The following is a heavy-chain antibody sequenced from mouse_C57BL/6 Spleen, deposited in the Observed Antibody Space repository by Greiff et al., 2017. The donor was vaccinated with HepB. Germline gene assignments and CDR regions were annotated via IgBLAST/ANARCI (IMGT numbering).Heavy chain of an antibody. CDR1: GYTFTSYG. Sequence: QVQLQQSGAELARPGASVKLSCKASGYTFTSYGISWVKQRTGQGLEWIGEIYPRSGNTYYNEKFKGKATLTADKSSSTAYMELRSLTSEDSAVYFCARLDDYDYWYFDVWGTGTTVTVSS. CDR3: ARLDDYDYWYFDV. V-gene: IGHV1-81*01. J-gene: IGHJ1*03. CDR2: IYPRSGNT. D-gene: IGHD2-4*01.